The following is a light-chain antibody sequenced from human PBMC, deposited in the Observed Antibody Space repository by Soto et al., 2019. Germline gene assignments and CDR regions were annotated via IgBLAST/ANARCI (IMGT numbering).Light chain of an antibody. Sequence: QSALTQPRSVSGSPGQSVTISCTGTISDVGDYNYVSWYQQHPGKAPKLLIYAVIMRPSGVPDRFSGSKSGNTASLTISGLQAEDEADYSCCSYAGSYTWVFGGGTKVTVL. CDR3: CSYAGSYTWV. V-gene: IGLV2-11*01. CDR1: ISDVGDYNY. CDR2: AVI. J-gene: IGLJ3*02.